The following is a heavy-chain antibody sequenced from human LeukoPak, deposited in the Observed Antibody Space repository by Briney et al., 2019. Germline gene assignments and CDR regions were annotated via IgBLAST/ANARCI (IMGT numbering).Heavy chain of an antibody. CDR1: GGSFSGYY. CDR3: ASRTAVAAQFDY. CDR2: IYYSGST. D-gene: IGHD6-19*01. V-gene: IGHV4-39*01. Sequence: PSETLSLTCAVYGGSFSGYYWGWIRQPPGKGLEWIGSIYYSGSTYYNPSLKSRVTISVDTSKNQFSLKLSSVTAADTAVYYCASRTAVAAQFDYWGQGTLVTVSS. J-gene: IGHJ4*02.